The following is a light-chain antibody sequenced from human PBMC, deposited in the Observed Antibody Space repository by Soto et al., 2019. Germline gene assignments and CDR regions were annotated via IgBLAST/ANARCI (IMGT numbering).Light chain of an antibody. Sequence: QSVLTQPPSASGTSGQRVTISCSGSSSNIGRNTVNWYQQLPGTAPRLLIYSNNQRPSGVPDRFSGSKSGTSASLAISGLQSEDEADYYCAAWDDSLNGVVFGGGTKVTVL. CDR2: SNN. V-gene: IGLV1-44*01. CDR1: SSNIGRNT. J-gene: IGLJ2*01. CDR3: AAWDDSLNGVV.